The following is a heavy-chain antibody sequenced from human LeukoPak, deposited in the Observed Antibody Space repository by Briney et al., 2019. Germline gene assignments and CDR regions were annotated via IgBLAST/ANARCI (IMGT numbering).Heavy chain of an antibody. D-gene: IGHD4-17*01. CDR2: ISGSGGST. V-gene: IGHV3-23*01. J-gene: IGHJ5*02. Sequence: PGGSLRLSCAASGFTFSRYAMSWVRQAPGKGLEWVSAISGSGGSTYYADSVKGRFTISRDNSKDTLYLQMNSLRAEDTAVYYCAKDPSGDYVSWFDPWGQGTLVTVSS. CDR1: GFTFSRYA. CDR3: AKDPSGDYVSWFDP.